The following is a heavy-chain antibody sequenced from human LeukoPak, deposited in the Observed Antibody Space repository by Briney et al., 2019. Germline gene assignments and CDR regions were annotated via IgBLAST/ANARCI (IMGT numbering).Heavy chain of an antibody. V-gene: IGHV4-4*07. CDR3: ARGPYYYGSGYFDY. Sequence: AETLSLTCTVSGGSISSYYWTWIRQPAGKGLEWIGRIYSSGRTSYNPSLKSRVTMSVDTSKNQFSLKLSSVTAADTAVYYCARGPYYYGSGYFDYWGQGTLVTVSS. J-gene: IGHJ4*02. CDR1: GGSISSYY. CDR2: IYSSGRT. D-gene: IGHD3-10*01.